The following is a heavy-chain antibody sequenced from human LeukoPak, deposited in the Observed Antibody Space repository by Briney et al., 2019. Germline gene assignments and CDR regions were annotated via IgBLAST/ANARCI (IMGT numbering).Heavy chain of an antibody. D-gene: IGHD6-19*01. CDR2: ISSSSSYI. V-gene: IGHV3-21*01. CDR1: GFTFSSYS. CDR3: ARIAVAYDAFDI. J-gene: IGHJ3*02. Sequence: GGSLRLSCAASGFTFSSYSINWVRQAPGKGLEWVSSISSSSSYIYYADSVKGRFTISRDNAKNSLYLQMNSLRAEDTAVYYCARIAVAYDAFDIWGQGTMVTVSS.